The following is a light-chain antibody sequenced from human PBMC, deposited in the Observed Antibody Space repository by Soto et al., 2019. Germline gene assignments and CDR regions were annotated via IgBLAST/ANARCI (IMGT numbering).Light chain of an antibody. CDR2: LGS. V-gene: IGKV2-28*01. CDR1: QSLLGSGGHNY. J-gene: IGKJ1*01. CDR3: MQSLQTPRT. Sequence: DIVLTQSPLSLPVTPGEPASLSCRSSQSLLGSGGHNYLDWYAQKPGQSPQFVIFLGSHRPSGVPDRFSGSGSGTDFTLKISRVEAEEVGVYFCMQSLQTPRTFGQGTRVEI.